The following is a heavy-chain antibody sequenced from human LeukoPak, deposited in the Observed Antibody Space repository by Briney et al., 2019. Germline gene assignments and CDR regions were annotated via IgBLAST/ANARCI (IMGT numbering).Heavy chain of an antibody. CDR2: IYYSGST. CDR3: ARGGRFGAGNDY. D-gene: IGHD3-10*01. CDR1: GGSISSTSYY. V-gene: IGHV4-39*07. J-gene: IGHJ4*02. Sequence: SETLSLTCVVSGGSISSTSYYWGWIRQPPGKGLEWIGSIYYSGSTYYSPSLKSRVTISVDTSKNQFSLKLSSVTAADTAVYYCARGGRFGAGNDYWGQGTLVTVSS.